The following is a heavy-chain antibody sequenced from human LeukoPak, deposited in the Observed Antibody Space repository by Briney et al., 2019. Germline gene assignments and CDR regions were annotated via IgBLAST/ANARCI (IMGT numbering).Heavy chain of an antibody. Sequence: SVKVSCKASGFTFTSSAVQWVRQARGQRLVWIGWIVVGSGNTNYAQKFQERVTITRDMSTSTAYMELSSLRSEDTAVYYCAADQRGAQGPFANYWGQGTLVTVSS. V-gene: IGHV1-58*01. J-gene: IGHJ4*02. CDR2: IVVGSGNT. CDR3: AADQRGAQGPFANY. D-gene: IGHD3-9*01. CDR1: GFTFTSSA.